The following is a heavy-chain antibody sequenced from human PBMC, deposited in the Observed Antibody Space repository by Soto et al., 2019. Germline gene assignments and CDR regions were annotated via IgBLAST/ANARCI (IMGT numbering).Heavy chain of an antibody. CDR3: ARVLYSSSWYQGILEAFDI. CDR1: GFTFSSYW. D-gene: IGHD6-13*01. V-gene: IGHV3-7*01. CDR2: IKQDGSEK. J-gene: IGHJ3*02. Sequence: GGSLRLSCAASGFTFSSYWMSWVRQAPGKGLEWVANIKQDGSEKYYVDSVKGRFTISRDNAKNSLYLQMNSLRAEDTAVYYCARVLYSSSWYQGILEAFDIWGQGTMVTVSS.